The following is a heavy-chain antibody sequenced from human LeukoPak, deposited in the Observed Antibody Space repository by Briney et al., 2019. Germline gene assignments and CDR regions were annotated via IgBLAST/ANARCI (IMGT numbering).Heavy chain of an antibody. J-gene: IGHJ5*02. CDR2: IYYSGST. CDR1: GGSISSGDYY. D-gene: IGHD3-10*01. Sequence: SQTLSLTCTVSGGSISSGDYYWSRIRQPPGKGLEWIGYIYYSGSTYYNPSLKSRVTISVDTSKNQFSLKLSSVTAADTAVYYCARDLRYYGSGRPPNWFDPWGQGTLVTVSS. V-gene: IGHV4-30-4*08. CDR3: ARDLRYYGSGRPPNWFDP.